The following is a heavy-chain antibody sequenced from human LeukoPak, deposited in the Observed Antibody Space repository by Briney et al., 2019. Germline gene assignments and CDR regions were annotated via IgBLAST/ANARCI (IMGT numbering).Heavy chain of an antibody. CDR1: GFTFSSYG. CDR3: AKERIDIVVVPAAPEYYYYGMDV. J-gene: IGHJ6*02. V-gene: IGHV3-30*18. Sequence: GGSLRLSCAASGFTFSSYGMHWVRQAPGKGLEWVAVISYDGSNKYYADSVKGRFTISRDNSKNTLYLQMNSLRAEDTAVYYCAKERIDIVVVPAAPEYYYYGMDVWGQGTTDTVSS. D-gene: IGHD2-2*01. CDR2: ISYDGSNK.